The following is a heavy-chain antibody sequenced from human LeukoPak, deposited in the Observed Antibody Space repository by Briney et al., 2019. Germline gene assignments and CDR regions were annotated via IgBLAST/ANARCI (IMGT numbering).Heavy chain of an antibody. J-gene: IGHJ4*02. CDR1: GFTFSSYG. CDR2: AGWAGGTT. CDR3: AKELDTMFFDY. D-gene: IGHD3-10*02. V-gene: IGHV3-43*01. Sequence: GRSLRLSCAASGFTFSSYGIHWVRQAPGKGLEWVSLAGWAGGTTFYSDSVRGRFTISRDSGRKSVYLQMNSLTTDDTAFYFCAKELDTMFFDYWGQGALVTVSS.